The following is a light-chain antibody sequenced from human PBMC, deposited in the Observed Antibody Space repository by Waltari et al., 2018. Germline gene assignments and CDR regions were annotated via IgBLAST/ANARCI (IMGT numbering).Light chain of an antibody. CDR3: AAWDDSLNGRGV. J-gene: IGLJ2*01. V-gene: IGLV1-44*01. CDR2: SNN. Sequence: QSVLTQPPSASGTPGQRVTISCSGGSSNIGSYTVNWYQQLPGTAPKLLIYSNNRGPVGVPDRVSGAKSGTSASRAISGRQSEDEADYYCAAWDDSLNGRGVFGGGTKLTVL. CDR1: SSNIGSYT.